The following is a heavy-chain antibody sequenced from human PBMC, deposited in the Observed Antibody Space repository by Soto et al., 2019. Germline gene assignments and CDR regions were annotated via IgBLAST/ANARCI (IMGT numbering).Heavy chain of an antibody. CDR1: GGSISSGGYS. V-gene: IGHV4-30-2*01. Sequence: QLQLQESGSGLVKPSQTLSLACAVSGGSISSGGYSWSWIRQPPGKGLEWIGYISHSGSTYYNPSLKRRLTISVARSKTQFSLKLSSVTAADTAVYYCARGGLLPDYWGQGTLVTVSS. CDR2: ISHSGST. CDR3: ARGGLLPDY. J-gene: IGHJ4*02. D-gene: IGHD6-19*01.